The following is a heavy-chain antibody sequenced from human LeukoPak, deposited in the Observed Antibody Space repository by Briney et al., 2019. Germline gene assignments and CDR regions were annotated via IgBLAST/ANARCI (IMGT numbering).Heavy chain of an antibody. Sequence: GASVKVSCKASGYTFTSYAMHWVRQAPGQRLEWMGWSNAGNGNTKYSQEFQGRVTITRDTSASTAYMELSSLRSEDTAVYYCARGLYDILTGRYNWFDPWGQGTLVTVSS. CDR2: SNAGNGNT. CDR1: GYTFTSYA. D-gene: IGHD3-9*01. V-gene: IGHV1-3*02. J-gene: IGHJ5*02. CDR3: ARGLYDILTGRYNWFDP.